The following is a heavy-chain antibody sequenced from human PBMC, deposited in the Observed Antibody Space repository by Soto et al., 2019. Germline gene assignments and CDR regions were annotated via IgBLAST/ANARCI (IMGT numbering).Heavy chain of an antibody. CDR3: ARVENSRFYYYGMDV. CDR1: GGSISSGDYY. V-gene: IGHV4-30-4*01. D-gene: IGHD1-1*01. Sequence: PSETLSLTCTVSGGSISSGDYYWSWIRQPPGKGLEWIGYIYYSGSTYYNPSLKSRVTISVDTSKNQFSLKLSSVTAADTAVYYCARVENSRFYYYGMDVWGQGTTVTVSS. J-gene: IGHJ6*02. CDR2: IYYSGST.